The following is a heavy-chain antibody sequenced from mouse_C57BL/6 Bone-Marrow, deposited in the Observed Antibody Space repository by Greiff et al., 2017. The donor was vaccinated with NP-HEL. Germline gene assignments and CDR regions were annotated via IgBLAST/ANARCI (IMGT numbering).Heavy chain of an antibody. CDR2: ISDGGSYT. J-gene: IGHJ3*01. D-gene: IGHD1-1*01. CDR3: APPDYYGRMFAY. Sequence: EVQRVESGGGLVKPGGSLKLSCAASGFTFSSYAMSWVRQTPEKRLEWVATISDGGSYTYYPDNVKGRFTISRDNAKNNLYLQMSHLKSEDTAMYYCAPPDYYGRMFAYWGQGTLVTVSA. V-gene: IGHV5-4*01. CDR1: GFTFSSYA.